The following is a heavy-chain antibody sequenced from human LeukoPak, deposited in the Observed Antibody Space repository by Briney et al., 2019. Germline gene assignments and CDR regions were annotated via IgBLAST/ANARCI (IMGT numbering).Heavy chain of an antibody. CDR1: GYTFTSYG. CDR3: ARDPPLNSYYYDSSGYCDY. Sequence: ASVTVSCKASGYTFTSYGISWVRQAPGQGLEWMGWISAYNGNTNYAQKLQGRVTMTTDTSTSTAYMELRSLRSDDTAVYYCARDPPLNSYYYDSSGYCDYWGQGTLVTVSS. V-gene: IGHV1-18*01. D-gene: IGHD3-22*01. J-gene: IGHJ4*02. CDR2: ISAYNGNT.